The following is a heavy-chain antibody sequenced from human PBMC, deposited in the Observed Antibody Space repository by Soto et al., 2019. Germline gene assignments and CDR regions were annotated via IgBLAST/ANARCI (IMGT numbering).Heavy chain of an antibody. CDR1: GGSISSSSYY. J-gene: IGHJ5*02. Sequence: SETLSLTCTVSGGSISSSSYYWGWIRQPPGKGLEWIGSIYYSGSTYYNPSLKSRVTISVDTSKNQFSLKLSSVTAADTAVYYCARQATYYYDSSGYGIPPNWFDPWGQGTLVTVSS. V-gene: IGHV4-39*01. D-gene: IGHD3-22*01. CDR3: ARQATYYYDSSGYGIPPNWFDP. CDR2: IYYSGST.